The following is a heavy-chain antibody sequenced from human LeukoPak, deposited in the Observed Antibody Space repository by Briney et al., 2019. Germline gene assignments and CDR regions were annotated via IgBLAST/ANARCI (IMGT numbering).Heavy chain of an antibody. CDR1: GYTFTGYY. V-gene: IGHV1-2*06. CDR3: ARAGITMIGPDP. CDR2: INPNNGDT. D-gene: IGHD3-22*01. Sequence: ASVKVSCKASGYTFTGYYMHWVRQAPGQGLEWMGRINPNNGDTNYAQKFQGRVTMTRDTSMRTAYMELSRLRSDDTAVYYCARAGITMIGPDPWGQGTLVTVSS. J-gene: IGHJ5*02.